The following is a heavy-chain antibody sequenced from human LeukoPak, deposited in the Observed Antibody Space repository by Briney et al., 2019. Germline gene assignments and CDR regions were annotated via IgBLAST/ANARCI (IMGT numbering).Heavy chain of an antibody. Sequence: GGSLRLSCAASGFTFSSYDIHWVRQAPGKGLEWVAFIRYDGSNKYYADSVRGRFTISRDNSKNTLYLQMNSLRAEDTAVYYCARVREACDDYWGQGTLVTVSS. V-gene: IGHV3-30*02. CDR1: GFTFSSYD. CDR2: IRYDGSNK. J-gene: IGHJ4*02. D-gene: IGHD2-21*01. CDR3: ARVREACDDY.